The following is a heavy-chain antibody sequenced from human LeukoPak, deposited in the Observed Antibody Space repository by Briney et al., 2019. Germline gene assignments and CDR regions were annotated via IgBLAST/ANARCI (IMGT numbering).Heavy chain of an antibody. CDR3: AKDAGGRGWSLYYLDS. Sequence: PGRSLRLSCAASGFTFDDYAMHWVRQAPGKGLEWLCISSWDGDKTSYADSVEGRFIVSRDNSKNSLYLQMNSLRPDDTALYYCAKDAGGRGWSLYYLDSWGPGTLVTVSS. CDR2: SSWDGDKT. CDR1: GFTFDDYA. J-gene: IGHJ4*02. D-gene: IGHD6-19*01. V-gene: IGHV3-43D*03.